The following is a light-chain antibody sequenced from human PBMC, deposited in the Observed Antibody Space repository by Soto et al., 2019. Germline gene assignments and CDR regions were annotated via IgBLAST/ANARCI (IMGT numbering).Light chain of an antibody. V-gene: IGLV4-69*01. CDR2: LSSDGSH. CDR1: SGHSLYG. J-gene: IGLJ2*01. Sequence: QSVLTQSPSASASLGASVKLTCTLTSGHSLYGIAWHQQQPEKGPRYLMTLSSDGSHNKGDGIPDRLSASRPGADHYLTISSLRSEDEADYYCQTWGFDSVVIGGGTKLTVL. CDR3: QTWGFDSVV.